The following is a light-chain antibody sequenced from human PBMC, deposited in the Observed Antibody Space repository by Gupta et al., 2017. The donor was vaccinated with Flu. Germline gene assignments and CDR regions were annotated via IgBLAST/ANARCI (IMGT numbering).Light chain of an antibody. Sequence: DIQMTQSPSTLSASVGDRVTITCRASESIGRWLAWYQQKPGKAPKVLIYKASTLESGVPSRFSGSGSGTEFTLTISSLQPDDFATYYCQQDNSLWTFGQGTKVEIK. V-gene: IGKV1-5*03. J-gene: IGKJ1*01. CDR3: QQDNSLWT. CDR1: ESIGRW. CDR2: KAS.